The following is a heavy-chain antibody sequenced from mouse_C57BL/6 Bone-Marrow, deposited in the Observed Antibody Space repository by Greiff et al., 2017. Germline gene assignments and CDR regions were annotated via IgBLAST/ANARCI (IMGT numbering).Heavy chain of an antibody. CDR2: IDPSDSYT. J-gene: IGHJ4*01. Sequence: QVQLQQPGAELVKPGASVKLSCKASGYTFTSYWMQWVKQRPGQGLEWIGEIDPSDSYTNYNQKFKGKATLTVDTSSSTAYMQSSSLTSEDSAVYYCARKIYYGNYVFYAMDYWGQGTSVTVSS. D-gene: IGHD2-1*01. CDR3: ARKIYYGNYVFYAMDY. V-gene: IGHV1-50*01. CDR1: GYTFTSYW.